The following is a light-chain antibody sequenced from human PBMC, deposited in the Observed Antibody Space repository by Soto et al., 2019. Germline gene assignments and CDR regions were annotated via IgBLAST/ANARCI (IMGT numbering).Light chain of an antibody. Sequence: QSALTQPPSASGSPGQSITVSCTGTSTDVGTYNYVSWYQQHPGKAPKLMIYEVNKRPSGVPDRFSGSKSGNTASLTVSGVQAEDEADYYCSSYAGSNKMIFGGGTQLTV. V-gene: IGLV2-8*01. CDR3: SSYAGSNKMI. J-gene: IGLJ2*01. CDR2: EVN. CDR1: STDVGTYNY.